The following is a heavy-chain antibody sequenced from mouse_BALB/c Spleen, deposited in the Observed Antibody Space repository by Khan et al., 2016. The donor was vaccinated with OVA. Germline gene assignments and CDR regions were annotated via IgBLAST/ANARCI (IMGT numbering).Heavy chain of an antibody. V-gene: IGHV1S135*01. J-gene: IGHJ3*01. CDR2: IDPFNGGS. CDR3: ARHGSTSWFAY. CDR1: RYSFSTYY. Sequence: VQLQQSGPELMKPGASVKISCKASRYSFSTYYIHWVTRSHGKTLEWIGYIDPFNGGSTYNQKFQGKATLTVDKSSSTAYMHLTSLTSEDSAVYYCARHGSTSWFAYWGQGTLVTVSA. D-gene: IGHD1-1*01.